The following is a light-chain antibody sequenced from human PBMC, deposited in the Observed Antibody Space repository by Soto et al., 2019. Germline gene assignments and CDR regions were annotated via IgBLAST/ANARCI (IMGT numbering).Light chain of an antibody. J-gene: IGKJ4*02. V-gene: IGKV1-39*01. CDR2: AAS. Sequence: DRQINQSPSSLSASLGGRLTIPCGLSQSISNYVNWYQQRPGKAPKLLIYAASTLHSGVPSRFSGSGSGRDFTLTISSLHPEDFATYYCQQSYHTLPLTFGGGTKVDIK. CDR1: QSISNY. CDR3: QQSYHTLPLT.